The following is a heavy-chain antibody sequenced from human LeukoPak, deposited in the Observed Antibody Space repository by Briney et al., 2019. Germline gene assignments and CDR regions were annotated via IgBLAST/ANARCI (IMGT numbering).Heavy chain of an antibody. J-gene: IGHJ4*02. V-gene: IGHV1-2*02. CDR2: INPKTGGT. CDR3: GRKNNFFDY. CDR1: GYTFNDYD. Sequence: GASVKVSCKASGYTFNDYDMHWVRQAPGQGLEWMGWINPKTGGTYYTQKFQGRVTMTRDTSISTVYMELSGLTSDDTALYYCGRKNNFFDYWGQGTLVTVSS. D-gene: IGHD3-3*01.